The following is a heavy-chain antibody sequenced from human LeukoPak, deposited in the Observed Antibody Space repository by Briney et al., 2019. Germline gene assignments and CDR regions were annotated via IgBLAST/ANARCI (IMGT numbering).Heavy chain of an antibody. J-gene: IGHJ5*02. V-gene: IGHV4-39*07. CDR2: IYYSGST. CDR1: GGSISSSSYY. Sequence: PSETLSLTCTVSGGSISSSSYYWGWIRQPPGKGLEWIGSIYYSGSTYYNPSLKSRVTISVATSKNQFSLKLSSVTAADTAVYYCARAPYYGDYVYNWFDPWGQGTLVTVSS. D-gene: IGHD4-17*01. CDR3: ARAPYYGDYVYNWFDP.